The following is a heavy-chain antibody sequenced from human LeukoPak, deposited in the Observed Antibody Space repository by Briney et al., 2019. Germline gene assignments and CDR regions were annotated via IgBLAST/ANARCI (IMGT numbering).Heavy chain of an antibody. Sequence: SETLSLTCAVYGGSFSGYYRSWIRQPPGKGLEWIGEINHSGSTNYNPSLKSRVTISVDTSKNQFSLKLSSVTAADTAVYYCARGSSIAVAIYFDYWGQGTLVTVSS. CDR1: GGSFSGYY. V-gene: IGHV4-34*01. CDR3: ARGSSIAVAIYFDY. D-gene: IGHD6-19*01. CDR2: INHSGST. J-gene: IGHJ4*02.